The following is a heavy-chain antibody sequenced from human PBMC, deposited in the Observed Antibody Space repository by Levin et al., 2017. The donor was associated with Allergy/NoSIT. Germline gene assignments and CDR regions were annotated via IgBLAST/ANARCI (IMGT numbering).Heavy chain of an antibody. CDR3: ARGRPREAMVTSYFDY. J-gene: IGHJ4*02. Sequence: PSETLSLTCAVYGGSFSGYYWSWIRQPPGKGLEWIGEINHSGSTNYNPSLKSRVTISVDTSKNQFSLKLSSVTAADTAVYYCARGRPREAMVTSYFDYWGQGTLVTVSS. D-gene: IGHD5-18*01. CDR2: INHSGST. V-gene: IGHV4-34*01. CDR1: GGSFSGYY.